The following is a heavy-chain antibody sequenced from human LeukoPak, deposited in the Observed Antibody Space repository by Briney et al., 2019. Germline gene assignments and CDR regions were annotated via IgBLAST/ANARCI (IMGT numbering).Heavy chain of an antibody. CDR3: ARDWSYHIFVNWFDP. CDR2: INPNSGGT. CDR1: GYTFTGYY. J-gene: IGHJ5*02. D-gene: IGHD3-9*01. V-gene: IGHV1-2*02. Sequence: GASVKVSCKASGYTFTGYYMHWVGQAPGQGLKWMGWINPNSGGTNYAQKFQGRVTMTRDTSISTAYMELSRLRSDDTAVYYCARDWSYHIFVNWFDPWGQGTLVTVSS.